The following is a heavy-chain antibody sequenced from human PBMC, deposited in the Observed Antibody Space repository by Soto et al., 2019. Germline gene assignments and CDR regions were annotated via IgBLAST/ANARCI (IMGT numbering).Heavy chain of an antibody. Sequence: QVQLVQSGAEVKKPGSSVKVSCKASGGTFSSYAISWVRQAPGQGLEWMGGIIPIFGTANYAQKFQGRVTITADESTSTAYMELRSMRSVDTAMYYCARVSGGAFGGVNWFDRWGQGTLVTVSS. J-gene: IGHJ5*02. D-gene: IGHD3-16*01. CDR3: ARVSGGAFGGVNWFDR. CDR1: GGTFSSYA. V-gene: IGHV1-69*01. CDR2: IIPIFGTA.